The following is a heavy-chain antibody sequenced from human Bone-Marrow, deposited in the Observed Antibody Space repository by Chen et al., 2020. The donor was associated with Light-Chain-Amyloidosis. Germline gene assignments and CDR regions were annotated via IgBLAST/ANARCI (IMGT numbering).Heavy chain of an antibody. D-gene: IGHD3-16*02. J-gene: IGHJ5*02. CDR2: IIPIFGTA. CDR3: ARVGRPSMVGGVIVPWDNWFDT. Sequence: QVQLVQSGAEVKKPGSSVKVSCKASGGAFSSYALRWVRQAPGQGLEWMGGIIPIFGTANYAQKFQGRVTITADKSTSTAYMGLSSLRSEDTAFYYCARVGRPSMVGGVIVPWDNWFDTWGQGTLVTVSS. V-gene: IGHV1-69*06. CDR1: GGAFSSYA.